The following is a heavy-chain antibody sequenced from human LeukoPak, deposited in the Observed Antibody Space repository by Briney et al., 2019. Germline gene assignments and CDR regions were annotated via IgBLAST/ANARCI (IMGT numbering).Heavy chain of an antibody. CDR2: INTGGET. CDR3: AREVRTSFDY. J-gene: IGHJ4*02. CDR1: GFTVSSNY. V-gene: IGHV3-66*01. D-gene: IGHD2-2*01. Sequence: GGSLRLSCAASGFTVSSNYMTWVRQTPGKGLEWVSFINTGGETYYADSVKGRFTVSRDNSNNTIHLQMNSLRAEDTAVYYCAREVRTSFDYWGQGTLVTVSS.